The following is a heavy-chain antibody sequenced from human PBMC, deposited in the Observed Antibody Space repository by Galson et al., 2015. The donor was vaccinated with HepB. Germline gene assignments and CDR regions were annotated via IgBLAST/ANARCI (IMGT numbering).Heavy chain of an antibody. J-gene: IGHJ6*03. V-gene: IGHV4-31*03. CDR2: IYYSGST. CDR1: GGSISSGGYY. D-gene: IGHD2-15*01. Sequence: TLSLTCTVSGGSISSGGYYWSWIRQHPGKGLEWIGYIYYSGSTYYNPSLKSRVTISVDTPKNQFSLKLSSVTAADTAVYYCARDQGAGYCSGGSCGDYYYMDVWGKGTTVTVSS. CDR3: ARDQGAGYCSGGSCGDYYYMDV.